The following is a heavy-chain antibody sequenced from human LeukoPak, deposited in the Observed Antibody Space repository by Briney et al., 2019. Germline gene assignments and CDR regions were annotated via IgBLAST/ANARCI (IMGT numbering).Heavy chain of an antibody. CDR2: INPSGGST. J-gene: IGHJ4*02. Sequence: ASVKVSCKASGYTFTSYYMHWVRQAPGQGLEWMGIINPSGGSTSYAQKFQGRVTMTRDMSTSTVYMELSSLRSEGTAVYYCARDQRSDGYNYYFDYWGQGTLVTVSP. V-gene: IGHV1-46*01. CDR3: ARDQRSDGYNYYFDY. CDR1: GYTFTSYY. D-gene: IGHD5-24*01.